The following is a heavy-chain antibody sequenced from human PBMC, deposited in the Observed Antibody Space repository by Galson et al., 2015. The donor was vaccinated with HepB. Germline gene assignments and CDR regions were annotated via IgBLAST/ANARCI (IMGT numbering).Heavy chain of an antibody. Sequence: SVKVSCKASGGTFSSYAISWVRQAPGQGLEWVGGIIPIFGIANYAQKFQGRVTITADKSTSTAYMELSSLRSEDTAVYYCARDPGDYGGNYWYVDLWGRGTLVTVSS. D-gene: IGHD4-23*01. V-gene: IGHV1-69*10. J-gene: IGHJ2*01. CDR3: ARDPGDYGGNYWYVDL. CDR2: IIPIFGIA. CDR1: GGTFSSYA.